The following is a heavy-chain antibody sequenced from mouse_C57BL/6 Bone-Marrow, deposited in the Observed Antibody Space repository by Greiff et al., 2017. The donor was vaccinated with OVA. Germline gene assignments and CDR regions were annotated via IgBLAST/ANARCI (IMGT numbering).Heavy chain of an antibody. CDR2: ISSGGSYT. J-gene: IGHJ2*01. V-gene: IGHV5-6*01. CDR1: GFTFSSYG. Sequence: EVQVVESGGDLVKPGGSLKLSCAASGFTFSSYGMSWVRQTPDKRLEWVATISSGGSYTYYPDSVKGRFTISRDNAKNTLYLQMSSLKSEDTAMYYCARQGLGYWGQGTTLTVSS. D-gene: IGHD3-3*01. CDR3: ARQGLGY.